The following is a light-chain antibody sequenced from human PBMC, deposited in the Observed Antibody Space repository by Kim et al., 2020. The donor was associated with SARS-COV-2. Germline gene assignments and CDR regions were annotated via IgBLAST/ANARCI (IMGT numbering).Light chain of an antibody. Sequence: IQMPQSPSPLSASVGDRVTITCRASQGISSWLAWYQHKPGKAPKSLIYDASSLQSGVPSRFSGSGSGTDFTLTISSLQPEDFATYYCQQYNNYPLTFGQGTKVDIK. V-gene: IGKV1D-16*01. CDR3: QQYNNYPLT. J-gene: IGKJ1*01. CDR2: DAS. CDR1: QGISSW.